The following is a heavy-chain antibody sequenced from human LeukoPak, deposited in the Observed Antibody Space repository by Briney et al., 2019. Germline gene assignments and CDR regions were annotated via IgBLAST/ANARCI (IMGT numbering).Heavy chain of an antibody. Sequence: GGSLRLSCAASGFTFSSYWMSWVRQAPGKGLEWVANIKQDGSEKYYVDSVKGRFTISRDNAKNSLYLQMNSRRAEDTAVYYCARIPEALYYYDSRSGFDYWGQGTLVTVSS. CDR3: ARIPEALYYYDSRSGFDY. D-gene: IGHD3-22*01. J-gene: IGHJ4*02. CDR1: GFTFSSYW. CDR2: IKQDGSEK. V-gene: IGHV3-7*01.